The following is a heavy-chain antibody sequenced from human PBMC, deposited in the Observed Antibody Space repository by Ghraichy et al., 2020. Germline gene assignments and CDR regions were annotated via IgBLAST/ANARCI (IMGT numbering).Heavy chain of an antibody. Sequence: ASVKVSCKASGYTFTDYYMHWVRQAPGQGLEWMGWINPDSGGTKYAQKFQGRVTMTRDTSISTAYMELSRLTSDDTAVFYCAKALGCSSTSCYGAPDYWGQGTLFTVSS. V-gene: IGHV1-2*02. J-gene: IGHJ4*02. CDR1: GYTFTDYY. CDR2: INPDSGGT. CDR3: AKALGCSSTSCYGAPDY. D-gene: IGHD2-2*01.